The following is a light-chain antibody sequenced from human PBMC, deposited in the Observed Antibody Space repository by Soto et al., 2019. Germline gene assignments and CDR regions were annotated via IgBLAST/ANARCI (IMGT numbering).Light chain of an antibody. Sequence: QSALTQPASVSGSPGQSITISCTGTSSDVGGYNYVSWYQQYPGKAPKLMIYEVSNRPSGVSSRFSGSKSGNTASLTISGLQPEDEADYYCSSYTGFSTRVFGTGTKLTVL. J-gene: IGLJ1*01. CDR3: SSYTGFSTRV. V-gene: IGLV2-14*01. CDR2: EVS. CDR1: SSDVGGYNY.